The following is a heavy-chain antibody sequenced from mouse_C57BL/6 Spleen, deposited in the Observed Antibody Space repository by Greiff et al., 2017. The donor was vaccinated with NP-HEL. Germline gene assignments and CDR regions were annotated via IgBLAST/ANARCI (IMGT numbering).Heavy chain of an antibody. Sequence: QVQLQQPGAELVRPGSSVKLSCKASGYTFTSYWMHWVKQRPIQGLEWIGNIDPSDSETHYNQKFKDKATLTVDKSSSTAYMQLSSLTSEDSAVYYCARYGPYDHDGAMDYWGQGTSVTVSS. CDR2: IDPSDSET. V-gene: IGHV1-52*01. D-gene: IGHD2-4*01. CDR1: GYTFTSYW. J-gene: IGHJ4*01. CDR3: ARYGPYDHDGAMDY.